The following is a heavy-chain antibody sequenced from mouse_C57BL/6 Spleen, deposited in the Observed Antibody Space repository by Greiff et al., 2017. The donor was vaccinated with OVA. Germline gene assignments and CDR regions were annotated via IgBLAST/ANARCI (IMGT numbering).Heavy chain of an antibody. V-gene: IGHV2-9-1*01. CDR3: ARIYYAQYFDV. CDR1: GFSLTSYA. J-gene: IGHJ1*03. CDR2: IWTGGCT. D-gene: IGHD2-1*01. Sequence: VHLVESGPGLVAPSQSLSITCTVSGFSLTSYALSWVRQPPGKGLEWLGVIWTGGCTNYNSALKSRLSISKDNSKSQVFLKMNSLQTDDTARYYCARIYYAQYFDVWGTGTTVTVSS.